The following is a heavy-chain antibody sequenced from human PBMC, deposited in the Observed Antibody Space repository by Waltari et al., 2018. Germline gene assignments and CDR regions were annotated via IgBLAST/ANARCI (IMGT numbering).Heavy chain of an antibody. D-gene: IGHD2-2*02. CDR3: ARHSYCSSTSCYTSFFDY. CDR2: IYPGDSDT. V-gene: IGHV5-51*01. Sequence: EVQLVQSGAEVKKPGESLKISCKGSGYSFTSYWIGWVRQMPGQGLEWMGIIYPGDSDTRYSPSFQGQVTISADKSISTAYLQWSSLKASDTAMYYCARHSYCSSTSCYTSFFDYWGQGTLVTVSS. J-gene: IGHJ4*02. CDR1: GYSFTSYW.